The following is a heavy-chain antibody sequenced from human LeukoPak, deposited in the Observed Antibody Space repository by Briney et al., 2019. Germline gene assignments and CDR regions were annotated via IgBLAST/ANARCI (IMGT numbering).Heavy chain of an antibody. Sequence: GGSLRLSCAASGFSLSSYAMSWVRQAPGKGLEWVSAISSTDAGTYHADSVRGRFTISRDSSKNTLYLQMNSLRAEDAAVYYCAKAPVTSCRGAYCYPFDYWGQGTLVAVSS. CDR2: ISSTDAGT. J-gene: IGHJ4*02. D-gene: IGHD2-21*01. CDR1: GFSLSSYA. CDR3: AKAPVTSCRGAYCYPFDY. V-gene: IGHV3-23*01.